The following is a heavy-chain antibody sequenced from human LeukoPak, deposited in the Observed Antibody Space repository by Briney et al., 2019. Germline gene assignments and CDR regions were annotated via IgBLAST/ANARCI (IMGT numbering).Heavy chain of an antibody. CDR2: IYTSGRT. V-gene: IGHV4-61*02. J-gene: IGHJ4*02. CDR3: ASELAGIFDY. Sequence: SETLSLTCTVSGGSISSGSYYWSWIRQPAGKGLEWIGRIYTSGRTNYNPSLKSRVTISVDTSKNQFSLKLSSVTAADTAVYYCASELAGIFDYWGQGTLVTVSS. CDR1: GGSISSGSYY. D-gene: IGHD3-10*01.